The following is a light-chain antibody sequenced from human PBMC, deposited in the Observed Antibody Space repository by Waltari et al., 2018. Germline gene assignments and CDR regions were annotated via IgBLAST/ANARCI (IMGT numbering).Light chain of an antibody. CDR1: RKAVGSYNL. Sequence: QSALTQPASVSGSPGQSITISFTGTRKAVGSYNLVSWYQKYPGTAPKLIIYEVTKRPSGVPHRFSASKSGNTASLTISGLQSEDEAEYYCCSYAGTKTLIFGGGTILTVL. CDR3: CSYAGTKTLI. V-gene: IGLV2-23*02. J-gene: IGLJ2*01. CDR2: EVT.